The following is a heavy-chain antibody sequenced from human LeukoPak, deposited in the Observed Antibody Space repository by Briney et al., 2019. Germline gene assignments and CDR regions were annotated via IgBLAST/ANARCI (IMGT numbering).Heavy chain of an antibody. CDR1: GYTFTSYA. CDR2: INAGSGNT. V-gene: IGHV1-3*01. Sequence: ASVKVSCKASGYTFTSYAMHWVRQAPGQRLEWMGWINAGSGNTKYSQKFQGRVTITRDTSASTAYMELSSLRSEDTAVYYCARVFDSSGWSDFDYWGQGTLVTVSS. CDR3: ARVFDSSGWSDFDY. D-gene: IGHD6-19*01. J-gene: IGHJ4*02.